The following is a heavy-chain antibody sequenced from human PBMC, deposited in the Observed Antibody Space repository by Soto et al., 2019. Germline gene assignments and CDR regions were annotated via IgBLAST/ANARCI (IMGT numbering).Heavy chain of an antibody. Sequence: ELQLLESGGGRVQPGRSLRLYCAASGFTFSNYAMSWVRQATGQGLDWVSAISGSGGTTYYADSVKGRFTISRDNSKNTLFLQMNSLRAEDAAVYYCAKFFVETGSNSGWPWSFHYWGQGTLVTVSS. CDR1: GFTFSNYA. D-gene: IGHD6-25*01. CDR3: AKFFVETGSNSGWPWSFHY. J-gene: IGHJ4*02. V-gene: IGHV3-23*01. CDR2: ISGSGGTT.